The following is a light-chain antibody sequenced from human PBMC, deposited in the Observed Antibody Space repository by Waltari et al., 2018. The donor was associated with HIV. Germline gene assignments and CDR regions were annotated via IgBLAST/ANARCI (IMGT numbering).Light chain of an antibody. Sequence: QSFLTQPPPASGTPGRWVVIPSSGHIPNVASNPVNWYRQVPGTAPKLLMFSNNQRPSGVTDRFSGSKSGTSASLAIKGLQSEDEADYYCAARDDSLNVWVFGGGTKLTVL. CDR1: IPNVASNP. J-gene: IGLJ3*02. CDR2: SNN. CDR3: AARDDSLNVWV. V-gene: IGLV1-44*01.